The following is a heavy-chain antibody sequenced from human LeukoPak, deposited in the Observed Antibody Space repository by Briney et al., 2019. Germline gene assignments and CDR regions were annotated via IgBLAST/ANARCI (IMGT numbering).Heavy chain of an antibody. CDR1: GFTFSSYS. CDR3: ARDSAARGRYSVAGPFDF. CDR2: MSSNSTYI. J-gene: IGHJ4*02. Sequence: GGSLRLSCAASGFTFSSYSMNWVRQAPGKGLEWVSYMSSNSTYIYYADSVEGRFTISRDDAKNSVYLQMNSLRAEDTAIYYCARDSAARGRYSVAGPFDFWGQGSLVTVSA. V-gene: IGHV3-21*01. D-gene: IGHD6-19*01.